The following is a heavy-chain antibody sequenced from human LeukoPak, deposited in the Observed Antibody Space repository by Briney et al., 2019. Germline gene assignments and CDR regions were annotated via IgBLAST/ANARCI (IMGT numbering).Heavy chain of an antibody. V-gene: IGHV1-2*02. Sequence: ASVKVSCKASGYTFTGYYMHWVRQAPGQGLEWMGWINPNSGGTNYAQKFQGRVTMTRDTSISTAYMELSRLRSDDTAVYYCARDLFHCGGDCQNWFDPWGQGTLVTVSS. CDR2: INPNSGGT. J-gene: IGHJ5*02. D-gene: IGHD2-21*02. CDR1: GYTFTGYY. CDR3: ARDLFHCGGDCQNWFDP.